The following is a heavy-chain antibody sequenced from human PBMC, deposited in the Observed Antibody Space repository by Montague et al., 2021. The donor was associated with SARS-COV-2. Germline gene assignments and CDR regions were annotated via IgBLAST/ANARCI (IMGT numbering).Heavy chain of an antibody. Sequence: SETLSLTCTVSGGSISSSSYYWGWIRQPPGKGLEWIGSIYYSGSTYYNPSLKSRVTISVDTSKNQFSLKLSSVTAADTAVYYCARGEFSPMIVVGVRGTVDYWGQGTLVTVSS. J-gene: IGHJ4*02. CDR2: IYYSGST. V-gene: IGHV4-39*07. CDR3: ARGEFSPMIVVGVRGTVDY. CDR1: GGSISSSSYY. D-gene: IGHD3-22*01.